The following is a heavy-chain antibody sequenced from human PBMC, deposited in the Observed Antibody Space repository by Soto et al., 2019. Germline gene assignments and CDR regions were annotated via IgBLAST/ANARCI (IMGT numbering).Heavy chain of an antibody. CDR2: IIPIFGTA. Sequence: SVKVSCKASGGPFSSYAISWVRQAPGQGLEWMGGIIPIFGTANCAQKFQGRVTITADESTSTAYMELSSLRSEDTAVYYCARDKDSSSFGGIDVWGQGTTATV. V-gene: IGHV1-69*01. J-gene: IGHJ6*02. CDR1: GGPFSSYA. D-gene: IGHD6-13*01. CDR3: ARDKDSSSFGGIDV.